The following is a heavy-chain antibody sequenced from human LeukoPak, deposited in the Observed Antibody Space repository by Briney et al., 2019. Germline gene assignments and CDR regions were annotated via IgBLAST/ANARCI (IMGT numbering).Heavy chain of an antibody. D-gene: IGHD6-19*01. CDR1: GFTFSNYW. V-gene: IGHV3-7*01. Sequence: GGSLRLSCAASGFTFSNYWMTWVRQAPGKGLEWVANIKQDGSEKYYVDSVKGRFTISRDNAKNSLYLQMNSLRAEDTAVYYCAREGGWYPERFDYWGQGTLVTVSS. J-gene: IGHJ4*02. CDR2: IKQDGSEK. CDR3: AREGGWYPERFDY.